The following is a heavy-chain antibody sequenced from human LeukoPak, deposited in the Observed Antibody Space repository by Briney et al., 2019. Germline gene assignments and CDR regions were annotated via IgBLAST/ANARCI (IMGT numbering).Heavy chain of an antibody. CDR2: ISAYNGNT. Sequence: ASVKVSCKASGYTFTSYGISWVRQAPGQGLEGMGWISAYNGNTNYAQKLQGRVTMTTDTSTSTAYMELRSLRSDDTAVYYCARGGIYSSSWYGFTDAFDIWGQGTMVTVSS. J-gene: IGHJ3*02. CDR3: ARGGIYSSSWYGFTDAFDI. CDR1: GYTFTSYG. V-gene: IGHV1-18*01. D-gene: IGHD6-13*01.